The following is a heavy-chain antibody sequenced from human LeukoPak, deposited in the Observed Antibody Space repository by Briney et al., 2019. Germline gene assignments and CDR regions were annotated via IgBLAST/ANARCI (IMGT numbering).Heavy chain of an antibody. CDR1: GFIFSSYA. V-gene: IGHV3-23*01. Sequence: PGGSLRLSCAASGFIFSSYAMSWVRQAPGKGLEWVSTISGSGGSTYYADSVKGRLTISRDNSKNTLFLQMNSLRVEDTAVYYCARDFGSPAVYYMDVWGKGTTVTVSS. J-gene: IGHJ6*03. CDR3: ARDFGSPAVYYMDV. D-gene: IGHD3-10*01. CDR2: ISGSGGST.